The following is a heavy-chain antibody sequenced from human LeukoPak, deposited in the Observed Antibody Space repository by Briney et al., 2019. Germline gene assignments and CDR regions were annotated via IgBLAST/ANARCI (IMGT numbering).Heavy chain of an antibody. J-gene: IGHJ5*02. V-gene: IGHV6-1*01. CDR3: ARGTEDHYHP. CDR2: TYYRSKWYN. D-gene: IGHD3-10*01. Sequence: SQTLSLTCALSGDSFSSNSAAWTWIRQSPSRGLEWLGRTYYRSKWYNDYAVSVKSRITINPDTSKNQFSLQLNSVTPEDTAVYYCARGTEDHYHPWGQGTLVTVSS. CDR1: GDSFSSNSAA.